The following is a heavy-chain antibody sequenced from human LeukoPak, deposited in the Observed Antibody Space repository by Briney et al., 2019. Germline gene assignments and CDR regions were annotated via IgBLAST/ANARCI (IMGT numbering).Heavy chain of an antibody. CDR1: GFTFSYYG. D-gene: IGHD1-26*01. CDR2: IYSDGST. V-gene: IGHV3-53*01. Sequence: GGSLRLSCAASGFTFSYYGIHWVRQAPGKGLEWVSEIYSDGSTYYAASVKGRFSISRDNSKNTVFLQMNSLRAEDTAVYYCARELREHGVFDIWGQGTMVTVSS. J-gene: IGHJ3*02. CDR3: ARELREHGVFDI.